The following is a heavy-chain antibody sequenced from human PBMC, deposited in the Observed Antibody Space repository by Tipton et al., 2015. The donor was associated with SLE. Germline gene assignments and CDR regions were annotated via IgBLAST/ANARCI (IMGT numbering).Heavy chain of an antibody. V-gene: IGHV5-10-1*01. CDR1: GYIFTTYW. D-gene: IGHD3/OR15-3a*01. CDR2: IRPSDSYS. Sequence: QSGPEVKKPGESLRISCKGSGYIFTTYWISWVRQMPGKGLEWMGRIRPSDSYSNYSPSFQGHVIISGDKSISTAYLQWSSLKASDTAMYYCARLGPDCSAWGQGTLVTVSS. J-gene: IGHJ4*02. CDR3: ARLGPDCSA.